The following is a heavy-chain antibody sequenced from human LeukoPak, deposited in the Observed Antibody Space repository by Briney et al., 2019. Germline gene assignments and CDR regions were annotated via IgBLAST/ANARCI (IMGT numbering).Heavy chain of an antibody. D-gene: IGHD3-22*01. Sequence: SETLSLTCAVSGGSISSGGYSWSWIRQPPGKGLEWIGYIYHSGSTYYNPSLKSRVTISVDRSKNQFSLKLSSVTAADTAVYYCARELYPLSDSSGYYDYWGQGTLVTVSS. CDR2: IYHSGST. J-gene: IGHJ4*02. V-gene: IGHV4-30-2*01. CDR1: GGSISSGGYS. CDR3: ARELYPLSDSSGYYDY.